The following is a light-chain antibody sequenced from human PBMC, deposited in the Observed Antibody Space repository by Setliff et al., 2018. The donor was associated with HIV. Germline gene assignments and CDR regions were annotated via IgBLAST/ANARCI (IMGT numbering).Light chain of an antibody. CDR2: GVT. CDR1: RSNIGDYNF. CDR3: SSYATGTIRDVV. V-gene: IGLV2-14*01. Sequence: QSALTKPAPESGFPGQSITPSCSRDRSNIGDYNFVSLYEQHPGKAPKLIIFGVTNRPSGVSNRFSGSKSGNTASLTIPGLQGDYEADYYCSSYATGTIRDVVFGGGTKGTVL. J-gene: IGLJ2*01.